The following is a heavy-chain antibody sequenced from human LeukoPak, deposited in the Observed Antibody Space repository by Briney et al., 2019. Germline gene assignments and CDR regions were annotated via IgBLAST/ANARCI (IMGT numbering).Heavy chain of an antibody. D-gene: IGHD6-13*01. CDR1: GFTFSSYA. J-gene: IGHJ4*02. CDR3: AKMELSSWPDYYFDS. Sequence: GGPLRLSCAASGFTFSSYAMSWVRQAPGKGLEWVSAISGSGGSTYYADSVKGRFTISRDNSKNTLYLQMNSLRAEAKAVYYCAKMELSSWPDYYFDSWGQGTLVTVSS. CDR2: ISGSGGST. V-gene: IGHV3-23*01.